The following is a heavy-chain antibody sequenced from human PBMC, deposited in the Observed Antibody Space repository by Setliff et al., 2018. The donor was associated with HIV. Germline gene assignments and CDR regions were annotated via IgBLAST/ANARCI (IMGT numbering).Heavy chain of an antibody. CDR1: GPSINIHY. D-gene: IGHD5-12*01. V-gene: IGHV4-59*08. CDR3: ARGHDNKYYYFYYMDV. Sequence: SETLSLTCTVSGPSINIHYWSWIRQSPGKGFEWIGYIYSTGSTNYNPSLQSRVIMSVDTSRNQFSLKLSSVTAADTAVYYCARGHDNKYYYFYYMDVWGKGTTVTVSS. J-gene: IGHJ6*03. CDR2: IYSTGST.